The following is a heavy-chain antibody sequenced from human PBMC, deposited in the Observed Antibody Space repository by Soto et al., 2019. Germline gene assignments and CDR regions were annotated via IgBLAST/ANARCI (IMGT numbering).Heavy chain of an antibody. D-gene: IGHD2-15*01. CDR1: GYTFTRYT. CDR3: ARGIATGELDP. CDR2: INPDNGNT. V-gene: IGHV1-3*01. J-gene: IGHJ5*02. Sequence: QVQLVQSGAEVKKPGASVKISCKASGYTFTRYTMNWVRQAPGQRLEWMGWINPDNGNTKSSKKFQDRVIITRDTTASTAYMDPSRLRSEDTAVYYCARGIATGELDPWGQGTLVTVSS.